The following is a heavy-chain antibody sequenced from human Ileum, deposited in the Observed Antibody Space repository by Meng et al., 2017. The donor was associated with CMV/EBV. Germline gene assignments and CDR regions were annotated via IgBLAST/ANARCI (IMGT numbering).Heavy chain of an antibody. CDR2: IRDSGANT. V-gene: IGHV3-23*01. CDR3: ARALGLGAVMPNYDAFDL. Sequence: GESLKISCSASGFTFSGYGMSWVRQAPGKGLEWVSAIRDSGANTYYAGSVTGRFTISRDNSHNTLYLQMHSLRAEDTAVYYCARALGLGAVMPNYDAFDLWGQGTMVTVSS. J-gene: IGHJ3*01. CDR1: GFTFSGYG. D-gene: IGHD6-19*01.